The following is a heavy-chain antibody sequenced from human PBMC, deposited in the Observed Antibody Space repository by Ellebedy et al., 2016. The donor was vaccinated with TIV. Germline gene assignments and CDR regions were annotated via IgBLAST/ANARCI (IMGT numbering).Heavy chain of an antibody. V-gene: IGHV3-30-3*01. D-gene: IGHD6-6*01. CDR1: GFTFSSYA. J-gene: IGHJ4*02. Sequence: GGSLRLSXAASGFTFSSYAMHWVRQAPGKGLEWVAVISYDGSNKYYADSVKGRFTISRDNSKNTLYLQMNSLRAEDTAVYYCARDKWGEADSSSYRYWGQGTLVTVSS. CDR2: ISYDGSNK. CDR3: ARDKWGEADSSSYRY.